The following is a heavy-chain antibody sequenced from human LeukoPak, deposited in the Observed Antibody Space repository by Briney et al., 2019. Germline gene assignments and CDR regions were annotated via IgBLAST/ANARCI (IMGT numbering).Heavy chain of an antibody. J-gene: IGHJ6*03. V-gene: IGHV4-34*01. Sequence: SETLSLTCAVYGGSFSGYYWSWIRQPPGKGLEWIGEINHSGSTNYNPSLKSRVTISVDTSKSQISLRLSSVTAADTAVYYCARAFDWYYYYMDVWGKGTTVTVSS. D-gene: IGHD3-9*01. CDR2: INHSGST. CDR1: GGSFSGYY. CDR3: ARAFDWYYYYMDV.